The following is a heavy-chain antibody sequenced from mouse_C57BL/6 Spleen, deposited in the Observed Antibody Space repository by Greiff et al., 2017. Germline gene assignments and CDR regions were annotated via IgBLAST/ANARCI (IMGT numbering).Heavy chain of an antibody. CDR1: GYTFTDYN. Sequence: EVQVVESGPELVKPGASVKMSCKASGYTFTDYNMHWVKQSHGKSLEWIGYINPNNGGTSYNQKFKGKATLTVNKSSSTAYMELRSLTSEDSAVYYCARLITTTDYYAMDYWGQGTSVTVSS. J-gene: IGHJ4*01. D-gene: IGHD2-4*01. V-gene: IGHV1-22*01. CDR2: INPNNGGT. CDR3: ARLITTTDYYAMDY.